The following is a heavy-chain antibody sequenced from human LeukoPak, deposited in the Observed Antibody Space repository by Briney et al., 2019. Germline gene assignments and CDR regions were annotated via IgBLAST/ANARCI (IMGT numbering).Heavy chain of an antibody. D-gene: IGHD6-13*01. J-gene: IGHJ4*02. Sequence: PGRSLRLSCAASGFTFDDYAMHWVRQAPGKGLEWVSGISWNSGSIGYADSVKGRFTISRDNAKNSLYLQMNSLRSDDTAVYYCASGRAAAQFDYWGQGTLVTVSS. CDR2: ISWNSGSI. V-gene: IGHV3-9*01. CDR1: GFTFDDYA. CDR3: ASGRAAAQFDY.